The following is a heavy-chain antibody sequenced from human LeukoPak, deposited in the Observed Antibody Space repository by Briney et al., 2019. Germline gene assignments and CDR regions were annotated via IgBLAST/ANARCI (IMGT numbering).Heavy chain of an antibody. Sequence: SETLSLTCTVSGGSISSYYWSWIRQPPGKGLEWIGYIYYSGSTNYNPSLKSRVTISVDTSKNQFSFKLSSVTAADTAVYYCATMAAAGQFDYWGLGTLVTVSS. CDR1: GGSISSYY. J-gene: IGHJ4*02. CDR3: ATMAAAGQFDY. D-gene: IGHD6-13*01. V-gene: IGHV4-59*01. CDR2: IYYSGST.